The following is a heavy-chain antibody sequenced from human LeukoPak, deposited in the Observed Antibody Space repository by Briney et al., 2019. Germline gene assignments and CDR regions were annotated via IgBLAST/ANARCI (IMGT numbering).Heavy chain of an antibody. V-gene: IGHV4-38-2*02. CDR2: IYHSGNT. CDR1: GYSISSGYY. Sequence: PSETLSLTCNVSGYSISSGYYWGWIRQPPAKGLEFLASIYHSGNTYYNPSLKSRVTISVDTSKNQFSLKLSSVTAADTAVYYCVRGGGTVITPWFDPWGQGTLVTVSS. J-gene: IGHJ5*02. D-gene: IGHD2/OR15-2a*01. CDR3: VRGGGTVITPWFDP.